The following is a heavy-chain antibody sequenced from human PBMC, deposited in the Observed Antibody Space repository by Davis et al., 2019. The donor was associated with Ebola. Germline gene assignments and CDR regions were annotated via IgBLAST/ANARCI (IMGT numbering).Heavy chain of an antibody. D-gene: IGHD2-21*02. CDR3: AVVATGDRPDGANWFDP. V-gene: IGHV1-24*01. J-gene: IGHJ5*02. CDR2: SDPADDKT. Sequence: ASVKVSCKVSGYKVTELSMHWVRQSPGKGLEWLGGSDPADDKTIYAQKFQGRVTMTEDTLSDTGYMELTSLTSDDMGVYYCAVVATGDRPDGANWFDPWGQGTLVTVSS. CDR1: GYKVTELS.